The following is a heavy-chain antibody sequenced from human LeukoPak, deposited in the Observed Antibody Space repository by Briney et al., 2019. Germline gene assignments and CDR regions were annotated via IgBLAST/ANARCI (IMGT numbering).Heavy chain of an antibody. V-gene: IGHV4-59*01. D-gene: IGHD5-24*01. CDR2: VYYSGST. J-gene: IGHJ5*02. Sequence: SETLSLTCTVSGDSISDYYWSWIRQPLGKGLEWIGEVYYSGSTHYNPFLKSRVTISIDTPKNEFSLRLTSATAADTAVYYCARELDGNGGWFDPWGQGTLVTVSS. CDR3: ARELDGNGGWFDP. CDR1: GDSISDYY.